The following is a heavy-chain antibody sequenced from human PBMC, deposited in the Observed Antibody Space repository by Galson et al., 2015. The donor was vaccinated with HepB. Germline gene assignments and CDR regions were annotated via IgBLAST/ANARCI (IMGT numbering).Heavy chain of an antibody. V-gene: IGHV4-39*01. Sequence: ETLSLTCTDSGGSISSSSYYWGWIRQPPGKGLEWIGSIYYSGSTYYNPSLKSRVTISVDTSKNQFSLKLSFVTAADTAVYYCARHDYSINAFDIWGQGTMVTVSS. J-gene: IGHJ3*02. D-gene: IGHD2-2*01. CDR3: ARHDYSINAFDI. CDR1: GGSISSSSYY. CDR2: IYYSGST.